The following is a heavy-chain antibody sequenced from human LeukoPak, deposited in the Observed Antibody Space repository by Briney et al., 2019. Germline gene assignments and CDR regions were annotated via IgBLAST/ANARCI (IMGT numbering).Heavy chain of an antibody. CDR3: AKELSSSWFYFDY. V-gene: IGHV3-30*18. CDR2: ISYDGSNK. CDR1: GFTFSSYG. D-gene: IGHD6-13*01. J-gene: IGHJ4*02. Sequence: GSLRLSCAASGFTFSSYGMHWVRQAPGKGLEWVAVISYDGSNKYYADSVKGRFTISRDNSKNTLYLQMNSLRAEDTAVYYCAKELSSSWFYFDYWGQGTLVTVSS.